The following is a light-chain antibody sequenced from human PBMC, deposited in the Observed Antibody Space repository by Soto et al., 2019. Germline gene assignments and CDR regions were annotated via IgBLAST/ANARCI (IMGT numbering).Light chain of an antibody. CDR1: QIVRGGN. CDR2: GTS. Sequence: IVLTHSPGTLSMFPVQRATLSFMSSQIVRGGNLAWYQQKPGQAPRLLIYGTSNRATGIPDRFSGSGSGTDFTLTISRLEPEDFAVYYCQHYVTSLTTFGQGTKVDTK. J-gene: IGKJ1*01. CDR3: QHYVTSLTT. V-gene: IGKV3-20*01.